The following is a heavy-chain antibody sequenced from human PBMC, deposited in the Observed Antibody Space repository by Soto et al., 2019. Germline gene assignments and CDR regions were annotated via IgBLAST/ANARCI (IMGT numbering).Heavy chain of an antibody. V-gene: IGHV1-18*01. CDR1: GYTFFTYD. CDR2: ISTYSGDT. Sequence: QVHLVQSGVEVKTPEASVKVSCQASGYTFFTYDISWVRQAPGQGLEWMGWISTYSGDTKYAQKFQGRVTMTTDTSTTTAYLELRSLRSDDTAVYYCARHHGPTTSENWFDPWGQGTLVTVFS. J-gene: IGHJ5*02. D-gene: IGHD5-12*01. CDR3: ARHHGPTTSENWFDP.